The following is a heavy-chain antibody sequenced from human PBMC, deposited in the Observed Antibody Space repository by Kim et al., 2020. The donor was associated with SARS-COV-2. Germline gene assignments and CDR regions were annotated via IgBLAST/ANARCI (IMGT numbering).Heavy chain of an antibody. D-gene: IGHD3-9*01. CDR2: IRSKTNTYAT. CDR1: GFTFSDSG. Sequence: GGSLRLSCAASGFTFSDSGIHWVRQASGKGLEWVGRIRSKTNTYATAYAASGKGRFTISRDDSKNTADLQMNSLKTEDTAVYYCTRTPTFYDVLTGFGGDGFDIGGQGTVVTVSS. J-gene: IGHJ3*02. CDR3: TRTPTFYDVLTGFGGDGFDI. V-gene: IGHV3-73*01.